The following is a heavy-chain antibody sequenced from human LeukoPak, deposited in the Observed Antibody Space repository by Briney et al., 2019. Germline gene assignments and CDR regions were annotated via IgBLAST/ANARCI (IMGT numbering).Heavy chain of an antibody. CDR1: GYTFANYG. Sequence: ASVKVSCKASGYTFANYGISWVRQAPGLGLEWMGWISGYNGKTNYAQKFQGRVTMTTDTSTRIAFMELRSLRSDDTAVYYCGRQVDTSMALPDYWGQGTLVTVSS. D-gene: IGHD5-18*01. J-gene: IGHJ4*02. CDR3: GRQVDTSMALPDY. V-gene: IGHV1-18*01. CDR2: ISGYNGKT.